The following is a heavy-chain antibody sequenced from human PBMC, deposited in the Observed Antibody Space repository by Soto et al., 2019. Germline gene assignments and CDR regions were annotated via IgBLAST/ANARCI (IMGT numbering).Heavy chain of an antibody. Sequence: EVQLVESGGGLVQPGGSLKLSCAASGFIFSDSAMHWVRQASGKGLEWVGRIRSKTYNYATAYAASVEGRFTISRDDSKNTAYLQMNSLKTEDTAVYYCTSHLSDYWGQGTLVTVSS. CDR2: IRSKTYNYAT. CDR3: TSHLSDY. V-gene: IGHV3-73*01. J-gene: IGHJ4*02. CDR1: GFIFSDSA.